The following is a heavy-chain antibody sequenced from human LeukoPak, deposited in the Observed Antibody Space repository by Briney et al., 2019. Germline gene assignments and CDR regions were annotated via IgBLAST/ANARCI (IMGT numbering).Heavy chain of an antibody. CDR1: RYTFTSYG. Sequence: ASVKVSCKASRYTFTSYGISWVRQAPGQGLEWMGWISAYNGNTNYAQKLQGRVTMTTDTSTSTAYMELRSLRSDDTAVYYCARGDYYDSSGSYDYWGQGTLVTVSS. V-gene: IGHV1-18*01. CDR2: ISAYNGNT. D-gene: IGHD3-22*01. J-gene: IGHJ4*02. CDR3: ARGDYYDSSGSYDY.